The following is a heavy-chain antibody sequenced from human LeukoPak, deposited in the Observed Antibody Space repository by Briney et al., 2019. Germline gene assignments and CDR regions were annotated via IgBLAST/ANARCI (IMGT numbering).Heavy chain of an antibody. J-gene: IGHJ5*02. D-gene: IGHD3-9*01. V-gene: IGHV3-7*01. Sequence: GGSLRPSCAATGFSFRSYWINWVRQAPGKGLEWLAIIKQDGSEKHYKGSVEGRFTISRDNAKNSLHLQMNSLRAEDTAVYYCAGGSGYLITSWGQGTLVTVSS. CDR2: IKQDGSEK. CDR3: AGGSGYLITS. CDR1: GFSFRSYW.